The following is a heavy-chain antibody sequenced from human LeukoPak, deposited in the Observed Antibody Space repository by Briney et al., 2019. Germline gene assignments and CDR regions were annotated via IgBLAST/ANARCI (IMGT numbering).Heavy chain of an antibody. J-gene: IGHJ6*02. D-gene: IGHD3-10*01. CDR3: ARAPSGAIYYYGMDV. Sequence: KPSETLSLTCTISGGPISRSYWTWIRQVPGKGLEWIGCIFNSGSTLYNPSLKSRVTISEDTSRSQFSLKLSSVTAADTAVYYCARAPSGAIYYYGMDVWGQGTTVTVSS. CDR1: GGPISRSY. V-gene: IGHV4-59*01. CDR2: IFNSGST.